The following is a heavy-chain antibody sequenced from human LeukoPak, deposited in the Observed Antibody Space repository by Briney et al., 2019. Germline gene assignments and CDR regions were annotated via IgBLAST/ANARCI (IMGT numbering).Heavy chain of an antibody. CDR1: GGSISSYY. Sequence: SETLSPTCTVSGGSISSYYWSWIRQPAGKGLEWIGRIYTSGSTNYNPSLKSRVTMSVDTSKNQFSLKLSSVTAAGTAVYYCARVALWFGELSSYYYYMDVWGKGTTVTVSS. D-gene: IGHD3-10*01. CDR3: ARVALWFGELSSYYYYMDV. CDR2: IYTSGST. J-gene: IGHJ6*03. V-gene: IGHV4-4*07.